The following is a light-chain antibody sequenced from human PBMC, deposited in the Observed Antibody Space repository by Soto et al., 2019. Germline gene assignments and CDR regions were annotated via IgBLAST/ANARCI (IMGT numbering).Light chain of an antibody. J-gene: IGKJ4*01. Sequence: EIVLTQSPATLSLSPGERATLSCRASQTVSNYLAWYQQKPGQAPRLLIYDASNRATGIPARFSGSGSGTDFTLTISGLEPEDVAVYYCQQRSDWPPQVTFGGGTKVEIK. V-gene: IGKV3-11*01. CDR3: QQRSDWPPQVT. CDR1: QTVSNY. CDR2: DAS.